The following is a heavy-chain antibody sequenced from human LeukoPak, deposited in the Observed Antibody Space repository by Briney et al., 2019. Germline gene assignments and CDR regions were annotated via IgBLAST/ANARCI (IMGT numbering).Heavy chain of an antibody. CDR1: GYSISSSNW. D-gene: IGHD2-15*01. Sequence: PETLSLTCAVSGYSISSSNWWGWIRQPPGKGLEWIGYIYYSGSTYYNPSLKSRVTMSVDTSKNQFSLKLSSVTAVDTAVYYCARVGYCSGGSCSGFDYWGQGTLVTVSS. CDR3: ARVGYCSGGSCSGFDY. CDR2: IYYSGST. J-gene: IGHJ4*02. V-gene: IGHV4-28*01.